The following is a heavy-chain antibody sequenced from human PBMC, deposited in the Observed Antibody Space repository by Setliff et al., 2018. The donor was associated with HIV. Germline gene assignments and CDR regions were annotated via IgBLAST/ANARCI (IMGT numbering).Heavy chain of an antibody. CDR3: AHTDCSGGSCYSRFDY. J-gene: IGHJ4*02. V-gene: IGHV2-5*02. Sequence: TLTLTCTFSGFSLYTSGVGVGWIRQPPGKALEWIAVIFWDDDKRYSPSLRSRVTITKDTAKNQVVLTMTNMDPVDTATYFCAHTDCSGGSCYSRFDYWGQGTLVTVSS. D-gene: IGHD2-15*01. CDR2: IFWDDDK. CDR1: GFSLYTSGVG.